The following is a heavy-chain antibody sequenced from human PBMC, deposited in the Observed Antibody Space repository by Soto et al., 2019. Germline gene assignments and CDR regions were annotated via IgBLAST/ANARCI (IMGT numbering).Heavy chain of an antibody. CDR3: TASTTPGVDH. CDR2: IKSKTNGETT. V-gene: IGHV3-15*07. Sequence: EVQLVESGGGLVKPGGSLRLSCAASGFTFNNAWMNWVRQAPGKGLEWVGRIKSKTNGETTDYAAPVTGRVTISRDDSKCTRYLQMNSLKTDAAGMYYCTASTTPGVDHWGQGTLVTVSS. CDR1: GFTFNNAW. J-gene: IGHJ5*02. D-gene: IGHD1-7*01.